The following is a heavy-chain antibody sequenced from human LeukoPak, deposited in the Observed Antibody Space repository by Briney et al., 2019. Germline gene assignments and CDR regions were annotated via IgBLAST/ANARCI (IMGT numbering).Heavy chain of an antibody. CDR1: GGSISNNSW. V-gene: IGHV4-4*02. Sequence: PSGTLSLTCAVSGGSISNNSWWSWVRQPPGKGLEWIGEIYHSGSTNYNPSFRSRVTMSVDKSKNQFSLKLSSVTAADTAVYYCARGLLLNYGSGSYYFDYWGQGTLVTVSS. CDR3: ARGLLLNYGSGSYYFDY. D-gene: IGHD3-10*01. CDR2: IYHSGST. J-gene: IGHJ4*02.